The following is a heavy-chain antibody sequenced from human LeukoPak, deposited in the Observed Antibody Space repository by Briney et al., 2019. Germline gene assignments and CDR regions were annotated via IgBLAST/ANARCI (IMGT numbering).Heavy chain of an antibody. Sequence: SETLSLTCTVSCGSIRNSYWSWIRQPAGKGLEWIGRIYSSGSAGYNPSLKSRVTMSVDTSKNQFSLRLDSVTAADTAVYYCARGAANIYYYYLDVWGNGTTVTVSS. J-gene: IGHJ6*03. CDR1: CGSIRNSY. CDR3: ARGAANIYYYYLDV. V-gene: IGHV4-4*07. CDR2: IYSSGSA. D-gene: IGHD2-15*01.